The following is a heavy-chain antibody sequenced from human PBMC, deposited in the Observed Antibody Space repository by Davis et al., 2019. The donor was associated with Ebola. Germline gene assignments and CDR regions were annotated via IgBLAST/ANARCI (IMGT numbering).Heavy chain of an antibody. J-gene: IGHJ6*02. V-gene: IGHV4-39*07. CDR2: IYYSGST. D-gene: IGHD6-13*01. CDR3: ARRGAAASGRYYGMDV. Sequence: GSLRLSCTVSGGSISSSSYYWGWIRQPPGKGLEWIGSIYYSGSTYYNPSLKSRVTISVDTSKNQFSLKLSSVTAADTAVYYCARRGAAASGRYYGMDVWGQGTTVTVSS. CDR1: GGSISSSSYY.